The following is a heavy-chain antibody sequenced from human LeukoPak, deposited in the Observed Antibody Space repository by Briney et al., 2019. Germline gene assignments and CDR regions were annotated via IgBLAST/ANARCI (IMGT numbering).Heavy chain of an antibody. J-gene: IGHJ4*02. V-gene: IGHV4-4*07. Sequence: SETLSLTCTVSGGSISNYYWSWIRQPAGKGLEWIGRIYTSGSTNYNPSLKSRVTMSVDTSKNQFSLKPSSVTAADTAVYYCARDYDSWAYYFDYWGQGTLVTVSS. D-gene: IGHD6-13*01. CDR1: GGSISNYY. CDR3: ARDYDSWAYYFDY. CDR2: IYTSGST.